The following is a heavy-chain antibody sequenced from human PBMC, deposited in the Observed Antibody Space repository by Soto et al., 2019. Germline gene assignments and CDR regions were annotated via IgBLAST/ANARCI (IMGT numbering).Heavy chain of an antibody. Sequence: PGGSLRLSCAASGFTFSSYAMSWVRQAPGKGLEWVSSISGSGGSTYYADSVKGRFTISRDNSKNTLYLQMNSLRAEDTAVYYCAKVDLSGSHPDRWFDPWGQGTLVTVSS. D-gene: IGHD1-26*01. J-gene: IGHJ5*02. V-gene: IGHV3-23*01. CDR3: AKVDLSGSHPDRWFDP. CDR2: ISGSGGST. CDR1: GFTFSSYA.